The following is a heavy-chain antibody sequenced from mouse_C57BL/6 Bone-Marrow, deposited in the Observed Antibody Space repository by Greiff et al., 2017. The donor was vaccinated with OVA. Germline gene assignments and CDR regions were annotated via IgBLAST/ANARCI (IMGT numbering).Heavy chain of an antibody. V-gene: IGHV1-15*01. CDR3: TRWGWLLRYYFDY. CDR2: IDPETGGT. Sequence: QVQLLQSGAELVRPGASVTLSCKASGYTFTDYEMHWVKQTPVHGLEWIGAIDPETGGTAYNQKFKGKAILTADKSSSTAYMELRSLTSEDSAVYYCTRWGWLLRYYFDYWGQGTTLTVSS. CDR1: GYTFTDYE. J-gene: IGHJ2*01. D-gene: IGHD2-3*01.